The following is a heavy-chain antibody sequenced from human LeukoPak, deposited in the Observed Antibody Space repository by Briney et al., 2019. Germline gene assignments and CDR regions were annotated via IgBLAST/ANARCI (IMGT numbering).Heavy chain of an antibody. D-gene: IGHD5-18*01. CDR3: ASTVDTAMVSFDP. J-gene: IGHJ5*02. CDR2: IYYSGST. Sequence: SETQSLTCTVSGGSISSSSYYWGWIRQPPGKGLEWIGSIYYSGSTYYNPSLKSRVTISVDTSKNQFSLKLSSVTAADTAVYYCASTVDTAMVSFDPWGQGTLVTVSS. CDR1: GGSISSSSYY. V-gene: IGHV4-39*01.